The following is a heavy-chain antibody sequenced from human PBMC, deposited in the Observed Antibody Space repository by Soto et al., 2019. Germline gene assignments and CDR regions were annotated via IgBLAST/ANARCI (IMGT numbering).Heavy chain of an antibody. CDR1: GGSISSGGYY. Sequence: QVQLQESGPGLVKPSQTLSLTCTVSGGSISSGGYYWSWIRQHPGKGLECIGYIYYSGSTYYNPSLKSPVTSLVATPTHRLSLRLPCVTAAATAGYYWARSVFPLGQGTLVTVSA. CDR2: IYYSGST. V-gene: IGHV4-31*01. CDR3: ARSVFP. J-gene: IGHJ5*02.